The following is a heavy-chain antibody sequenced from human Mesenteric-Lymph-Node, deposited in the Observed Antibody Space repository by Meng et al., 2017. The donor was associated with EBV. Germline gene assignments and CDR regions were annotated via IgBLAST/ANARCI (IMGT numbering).Heavy chain of an antibody. V-gene: IGHV6-1*01. CDR2: TYYRSKWYN. CDR1: GDSVSNTNVA. CDR3: SRESWRAFDY. Sequence: QLQQSGPGLVKPSQTLSPTCAISGDSVSNTNVAWNWIRQSPSRGLEWLGRTYYRSKWYNEYAQSVKGRITINPDTSKSEFSLQLNSVTPDDTAVYYCSRESWRAFDYWGQGTLVTVSS. J-gene: IGHJ4*02.